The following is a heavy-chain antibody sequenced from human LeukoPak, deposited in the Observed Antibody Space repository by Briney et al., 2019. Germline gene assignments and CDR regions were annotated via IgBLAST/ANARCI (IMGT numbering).Heavy chain of an antibody. CDR1: GFTFTSSA. J-gene: IGHJ4*02. CDR2: IVVGSGNT. D-gene: IGHD6-19*01. Sequence: GTSVKVSCKASGFTFTSSAVQWVRQARGQRLEWIGWIVVGSGNTNYAQKFQERVTITRDMSTSTAYMELSSPRSEDTAVYYCAAVSQIAVAGTCDYWGQGTLVTVSS. V-gene: IGHV1-58*01. CDR3: AAVSQIAVAGTCDY.